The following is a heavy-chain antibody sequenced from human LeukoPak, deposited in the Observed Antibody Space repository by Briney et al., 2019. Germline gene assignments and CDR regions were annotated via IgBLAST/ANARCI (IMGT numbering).Heavy chain of an antibody. CDR3: VRDMIMPR. D-gene: IGHD3-16*01. CDR2: ISEGGT. Sequence: GGSLRLSCAASGFTVSNCGLSWVRQAPGKGLEWVSAISEGGTYYADSVKGRFTISRDNSKNTLYLQMNSLKAEDTAVYYCVRDMIMPRWGQGTLVTVSS. V-gene: IGHV3-23*01. J-gene: IGHJ4*02. CDR1: GFTVSNCG.